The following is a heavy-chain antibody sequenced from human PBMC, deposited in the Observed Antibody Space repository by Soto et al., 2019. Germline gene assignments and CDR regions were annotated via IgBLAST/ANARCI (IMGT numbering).Heavy chain of an antibody. Sequence: SVKVSCKASGGTFSSYAISWVRQAPGQGLEWMGGIIPIFGTANYAQKFQGRVAITADKSTSTAYMELSSLRSEDTAVYYCARIPIRGVVVPAANRFDPWGQGTLVTVSS. CDR3: ARIPIRGVVVPAANRFDP. CDR2: IIPIFGTA. J-gene: IGHJ5*02. D-gene: IGHD2-2*01. V-gene: IGHV1-69*06. CDR1: GGTFSSYA.